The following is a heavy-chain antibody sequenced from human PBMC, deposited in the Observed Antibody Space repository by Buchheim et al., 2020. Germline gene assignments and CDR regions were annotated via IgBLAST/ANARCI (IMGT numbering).Heavy chain of an antibody. CDR1: GFTFSSYS. J-gene: IGHJ4*02. V-gene: IGHV3-48*02. Sequence: EVQLVESGGGLVQPGGSLRLSCAASGFTFSSYSMNWVRQAPGKGLEWVSYISSSSSTIYYADSVQGRFTISRDNAKNSLYLRVNSLRDENTAVDYCARAVYNWSYRTSIFDYWGQGTL. CDR3: ARAVYNWSYRTSIFDY. D-gene: IGHD1-7*01. CDR2: ISSSSSTI.